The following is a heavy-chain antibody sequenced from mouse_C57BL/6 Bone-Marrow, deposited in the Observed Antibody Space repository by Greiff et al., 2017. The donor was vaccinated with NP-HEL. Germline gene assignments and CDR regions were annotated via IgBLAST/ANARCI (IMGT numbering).Heavy chain of an antibody. CDR1: GYTFTSYG. CDR3: ARSSAQARGFDY. Sequence: VKLQQSGAELARPGASVKLSCKASGYTFTSYGISWVKQRTGQGLEWIGEIYPRSGNTYYNEKFKGKATLTADKSSSTAYMELRSLTSEDSAVYFCARSSAQARGFDYWGQGTTLTVSS. CDR2: IYPRSGNT. V-gene: IGHV1-81*01. J-gene: IGHJ2*01. D-gene: IGHD3-2*02.